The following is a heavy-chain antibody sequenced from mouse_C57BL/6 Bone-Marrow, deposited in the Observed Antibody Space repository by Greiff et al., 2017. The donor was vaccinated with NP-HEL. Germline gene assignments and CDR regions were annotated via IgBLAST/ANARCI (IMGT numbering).Heavy chain of an antibody. J-gene: IGHJ3*01. Sequence: VQLQQSGAELVRPGASVKLSCTASGFNIKDDYMHWVKQRPEQGLEWIGWIDPENGDNEYASKFQGQATIPADTTSNTAYLQLSSLTSEDTAVYYCTTPYYYGSSSWFAYWGQGTLVTVSA. D-gene: IGHD1-1*01. CDR1: GFNIKDDY. CDR3: TTPYYYGSSSWFAY. V-gene: IGHV14-4*01. CDR2: IDPENGDN.